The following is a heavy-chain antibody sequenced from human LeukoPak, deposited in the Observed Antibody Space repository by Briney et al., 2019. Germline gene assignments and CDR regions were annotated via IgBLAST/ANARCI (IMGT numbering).Heavy chain of an antibody. D-gene: IGHD3-9*01. CDR3: ARSTSFWFFDY. CDR1: GFIFSNYA. Sequence: GGSLRLSCAASGFIFSNYAMNWVRQVPGKGLEWVSSITTRGGSTYYADSVKGRFTTSRDNSKNTLYLQVNSLRAEDTAFYYCARSTSFWFFDYWGQGTLVTVSP. CDR2: ITTRGGST. J-gene: IGHJ4*02. V-gene: IGHV3-23*01.